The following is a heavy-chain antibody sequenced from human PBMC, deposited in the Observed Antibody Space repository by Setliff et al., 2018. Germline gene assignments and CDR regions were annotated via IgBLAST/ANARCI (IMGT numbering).Heavy chain of an antibody. CDR3: ARDPSYGDYGFDY. D-gene: IGHD4-17*01. Sequence: VASVKVSCKASGYTFTSYAMHWVRQAPGQRLEWMGWINAGNGNTKYSQKFQGRVTITRDTSASTAYMELSSLRSEDTAVYYCARDPSYGDYGFDYWGQGTLVTVSS. CDR2: INAGNGNT. J-gene: IGHJ4*02. CDR1: GYTFTSYA. V-gene: IGHV1-3*01.